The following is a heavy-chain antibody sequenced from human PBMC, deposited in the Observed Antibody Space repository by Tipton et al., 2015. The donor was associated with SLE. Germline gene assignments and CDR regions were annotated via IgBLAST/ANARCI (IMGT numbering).Heavy chain of an antibody. D-gene: IGHD2-21*01. CDR1: GFNFDNYG. V-gene: IGHV3-23*01. CDR3: AKEHMRWFDP. CDR2: ISSGGST. J-gene: IGHJ5*02. Sequence: SLRLSCAASGFNFDNYGMSWVRQAPGKGLELVSTISSGGSTNYADSVKGRFIISRDNSKNTLYLQMNSLRAEDTAVYYCAKEHMRWFDPWGQGTLVTVSS.